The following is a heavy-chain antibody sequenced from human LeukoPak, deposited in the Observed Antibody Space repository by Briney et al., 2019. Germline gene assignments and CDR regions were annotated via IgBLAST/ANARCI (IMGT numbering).Heavy chain of an antibody. V-gene: IGHV3-23*01. CDR1: GFTFSSYA. D-gene: IGHD3-22*01. J-gene: IGHJ4*02. Sequence: PGGSLRLSCAASGFTFSSYAMSWVRQAPGKGLEWVSAISGSGGSTYYADSVKGRFTISRDNSKNTLYLQMNSLRAEDTAVYYCATPRDYYDRSDSHQGGDWGQGTLVTVSS. CDR3: ATPRDYYDRSDSHQGGD. CDR2: ISGSGGST.